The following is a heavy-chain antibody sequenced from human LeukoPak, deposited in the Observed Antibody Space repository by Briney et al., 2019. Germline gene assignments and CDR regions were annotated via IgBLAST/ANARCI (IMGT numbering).Heavy chain of an antibody. Sequence: PGGSLRLSCAASGFTFSSYAMSWVRQAPGKGLEWVSGISGSGGSTYYADSVKGRFTISRDNSRNTLYLQMNSPRAEDTAVYYCVKEPRGYSFSFDIWGQGTMVTVSS. J-gene: IGHJ3*02. CDR3: VKEPRGYSFSFDI. V-gene: IGHV3-23*01. CDR2: ISGSGGST. CDR1: GFTFSSYA. D-gene: IGHD5-18*01.